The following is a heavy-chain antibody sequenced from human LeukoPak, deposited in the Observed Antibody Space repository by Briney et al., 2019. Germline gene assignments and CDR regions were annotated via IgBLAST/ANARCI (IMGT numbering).Heavy chain of an antibody. Sequence: GGSLRLSCAASGFTFSDYYMSWIRQAPGKWLEWVSYMSTSDSPIYYTDSVKGRFTISRDNAKNSLYLQMNSLRASDTAVYYCARELNGAFDPWGQGTLVTVSS. CDR3: ARELNGAFDP. CDR2: MSTSDSPI. CDR1: GFTFSDYY. J-gene: IGHJ5*02. V-gene: IGHV3-11*04. D-gene: IGHD1-1*01.